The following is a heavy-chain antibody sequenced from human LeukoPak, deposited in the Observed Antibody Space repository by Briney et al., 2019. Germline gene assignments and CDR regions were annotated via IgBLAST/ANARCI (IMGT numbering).Heavy chain of an antibody. CDR3: ARLVWRQPHPDY. V-gene: IGHV4-39*01. CDR2: IYYSGST. Sequence: SETLSLTCTLSGGSISSSSYYWGWIRQPPGKRLEWIGSIYYSGSTYYNPSLKSRVTISVDTSKNQFSLKLSSVTAADTAVYYCARLVWRQPHPDYWGQGTLVTVSS. CDR1: GGSISSSSYY. J-gene: IGHJ4*02. D-gene: IGHD3-3*01.